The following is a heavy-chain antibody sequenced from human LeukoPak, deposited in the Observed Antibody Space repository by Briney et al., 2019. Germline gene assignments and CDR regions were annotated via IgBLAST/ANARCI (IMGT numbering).Heavy chain of an antibody. V-gene: IGHV4-39*01. CDR2: IYYSGST. D-gene: IGHD4-17*01. CDR3: ARLRDDAFDI. Sequence: PSETLSLTCTVSGGSISSSSYYWGWIRRHPGKGLEWIGSIYYSGSTYYNPSLKSRVTISVDTSKNQFSLKLSSVTAADTAVYYCARLRDDAFDIWGQGTMVTV. CDR1: GGSISSSSYY. J-gene: IGHJ3*02.